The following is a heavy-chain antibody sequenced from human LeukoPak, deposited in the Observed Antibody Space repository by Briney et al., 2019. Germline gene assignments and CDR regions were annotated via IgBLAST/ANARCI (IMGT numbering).Heavy chain of an antibody. Sequence: GGSLRLSCAASGFTFSSYAMHWVRQAPGKGLEWVAVISYDGSNKYYADSVKGRFTISRDNSKNTLYLQMNSLRAEDTAVYYCAREGGYSSSSGFDYWGQGTLSPSPQ. CDR1: GFTFSSYA. CDR2: ISYDGSNK. J-gene: IGHJ4*02. CDR3: AREGGYSSSSGFDY. D-gene: IGHD6-6*01. V-gene: IGHV3-30-3*01.